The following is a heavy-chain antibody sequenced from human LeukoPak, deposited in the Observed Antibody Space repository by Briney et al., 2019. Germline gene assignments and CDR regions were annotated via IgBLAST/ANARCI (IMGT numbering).Heavy chain of an antibody. CDR3: ARETGLEQLNGWFDP. D-gene: IGHD1-1*01. Sequence: GASVKVSCKASGYTFSGYDLQWVRQAPGQGLEWMGWINPNSGGTNYAQTFQGRVTMTRGTSISTVYMELSSLGYDATPVYYCARETGLEQLNGWFDPWGQGSLVTVSS. CDR1: GYTFSGYD. J-gene: IGHJ5*02. CDR2: INPNSGGT. V-gene: IGHV1-2*02.